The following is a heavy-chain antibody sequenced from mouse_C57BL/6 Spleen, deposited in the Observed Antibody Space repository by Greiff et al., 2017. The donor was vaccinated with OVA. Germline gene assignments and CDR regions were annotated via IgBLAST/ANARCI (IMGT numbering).Heavy chain of an antibody. D-gene: IGHD2-4*01. CDR1: GFTFSNYW. Sequence: DVMLVESGGGLVQPGGSMKLSCVASGFTFSNYWMNWVRQSPEKGLEWVAQIRLKSDNYATHYAESVKGRFTISRDDSKSSVYLQMNNLRAEDTGIYYCTRYDYDGYWYFDVWGTGTTVTVSS. V-gene: IGHV6-3*01. CDR3: TRYDYDGYWYFDV. CDR2: IRLKSDNYAT. J-gene: IGHJ1*03.